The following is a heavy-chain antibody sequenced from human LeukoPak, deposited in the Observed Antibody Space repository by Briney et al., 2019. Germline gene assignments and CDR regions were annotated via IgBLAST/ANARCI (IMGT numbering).Heavy chain of an antibody. V-gene: IGHV4-39*07. D-gene: IGHD3-16*01. J-gene: IGHJ6*03. CDR1: GGSISSSSYY. Sequence: SETLSLTCTVSGGSISSSSYYWGWIRQPPGKGLECIGSIYYSGRSYYNPSLKSRVTISVDTSKNQFSLKLTSVTAADTAMYYCARRRFYFWGSSYHYYYMDVWGKGTTVTISS. CDR2: IYYSGRS. CDR3: ARRRFYFWGSSYHYYYMDV.